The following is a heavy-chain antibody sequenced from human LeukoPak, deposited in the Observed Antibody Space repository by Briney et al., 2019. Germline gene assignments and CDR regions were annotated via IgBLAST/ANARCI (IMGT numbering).Heavy chain of an antibody. J-gene: IGHJ4*02. D-gene: IGHD3-10*01. V-gene: IGHV4-59*08. Sequence: SETLSLTCTVSGGSISSYYWSWIRQPPGKGLEWIGYIYYSGSTNYNPSLKSRVTISVDTSKNQFSLKLSSVTVADTAVYYCARSSMVRGVDYWGQGTLVTVSS. CDR1: GGSISSYY. CDR3: ARSSMVRGVDY. CDR2: IYYSGST.